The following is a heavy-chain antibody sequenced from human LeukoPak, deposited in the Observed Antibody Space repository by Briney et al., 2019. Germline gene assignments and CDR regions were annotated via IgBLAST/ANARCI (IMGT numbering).Heavy chain of an antibody. CDR1: GGSISSSSYY. CDR2: IYYSGST. J-gene: IGHJ4*02. Sequence: SETLSLTCTVSGGSISSSSYYWGWIRQPPGKGLEWIGSIYYSGSTYYNPSLKSRVTISVDTSKNQFSLKLSSVTAADTAVYYCARGYSGYYPPGGFDYWGQGTLVTVSS. V-gene: IGHV4-39*07. CDR3: ARGYSGYYPPGGFDY. D-gene: IGHD3-22*01.